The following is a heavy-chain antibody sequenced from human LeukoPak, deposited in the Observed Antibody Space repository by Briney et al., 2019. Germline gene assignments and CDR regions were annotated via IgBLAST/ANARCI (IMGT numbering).Heavy chain of an antibody. D-gene: IGHD3-10*01. V-gene: IGHV3-74*01. CDR1: GFTFSSYW. Sequence: GGSLRLSCAASGFTFSSYWMHWVRQAPGKGLVWVPRINSDGSSTNDADSVKGRFTISRDNAKNTLHLQMNSLRAEDTAVYYCARGARGSGTASDYWGQGTLVTVSS. CDR2: INSDGSST. CDR3: ARGARGSGTASDY. J-gene: IGHJ4*02.